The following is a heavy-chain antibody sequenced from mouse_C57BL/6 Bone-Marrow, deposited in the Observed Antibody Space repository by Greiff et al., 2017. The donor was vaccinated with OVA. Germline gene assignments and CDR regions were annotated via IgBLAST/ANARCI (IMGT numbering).Heavy chain of an antibody. J-gene: IGHJ2*01. CDR1: GYSITSGYY. Sequence: EVQRVESGPGLVKPSQSLSLTCSVTGYSITSGYYWNWIRQFPGNNLEWMGYISYDGSNNYNPSLKNRISITRDTSKNQFFLKLNSVTTEDTATYYCASAGFDYWGQGTTLTVSS. CDR3: ASAGFDY. CDR2: ISYDGSN. V-gene: IGHV3-6*01.